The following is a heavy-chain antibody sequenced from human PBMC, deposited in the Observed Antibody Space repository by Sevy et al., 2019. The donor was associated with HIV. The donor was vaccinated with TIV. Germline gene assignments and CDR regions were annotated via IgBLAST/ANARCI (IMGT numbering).Heavy chain of an antibody. Sequence: SETLSLTCAFHDGSFSGYYWNWIRQLPGKGLEWIGEINEIGITYYNPSLKSRVTISVDTSKKQFSLKLNSVTAADTDVYFCARSPPVVVVPGAPSWFDPWGQGTLVTVSS. CDR1: DGSFSGYY. J-gene: IGHJ5*02. D-gene: IGHD2-2*01. V-gene: IGHV4-34*01. CDR2: INEIGIT. CDR3: ARSPPVVVVPGAPSWFDP.